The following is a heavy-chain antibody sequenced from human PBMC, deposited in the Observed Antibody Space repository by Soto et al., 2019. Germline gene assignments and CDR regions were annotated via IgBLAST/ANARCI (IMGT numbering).Heavy chain of an antibody. Sequence: QITLKESGPTLVKPTQTLTLTCTFSGFSLSTTGVGVGWVRQPPGKALEWLALIYWDDDKRYSPSLKSRLTIAKATSNNQVVFTMTNMDPVDTATYYCAHLYFYDSSAYYYSFDYWGQGALVTVSS. J-gene: IGHJ4*02. D-gene: IGHD3-22*01. CDR1: GFSLSTTGVG. CDR3: AHLYFYDSSAYYYSFDY. CDR2: IYWDDDK. V-gene: IGHV2-5*02.